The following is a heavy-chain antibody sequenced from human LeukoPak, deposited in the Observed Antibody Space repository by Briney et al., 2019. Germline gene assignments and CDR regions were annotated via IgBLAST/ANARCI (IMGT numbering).Heavy chain of an antibody. CDR2: IYTSGST. V-gene: IGHV4-4*09. CDR3: ARQGDIVATMEP. D-gene: IGHD5-12*01. J-gene: IGHJ5*02. Sequence: SETLSLTCAVSGGSISSYYWSWIRQPPGKGLEWIGYIYTSGSTNYNPSLKSRVTISVDTSKNQFSLKLSSVTAADTAVYYCARQGDIVATMEPWGQGTLVTVSS. CDR1: GGSISSYY.